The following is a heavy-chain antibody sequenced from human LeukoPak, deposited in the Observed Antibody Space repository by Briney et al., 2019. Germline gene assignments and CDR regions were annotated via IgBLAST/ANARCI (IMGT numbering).Heavy chain of an antibody. CDR2: IYYGGST. CDR1: GGSINSSSYY. CDR3: ASLPTVYSRGYLAL. Sequence: SETLSLTCAVSGGSINSSSYYWGWIRQPPGKGLEWIGSIYYGGSTYYNPSLKSRVTISVDMSKNQFSLKLSSVTAADTAVYYCASLPTVYSRGYLALWGQGTLVTVSS. V-gene: IGHV4-39*07. D-gene: IGHD3-22*01. J-gene: IGHJ4*02.